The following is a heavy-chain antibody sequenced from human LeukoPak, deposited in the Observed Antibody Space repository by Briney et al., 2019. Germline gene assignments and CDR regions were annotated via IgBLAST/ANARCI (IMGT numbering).Heavy chain of an antibody. D-gene: IGHD2-21*01. Sequence: ASVKVSCKASGYTFTGYYMHWVRQAPGQGLEWMGWINPNSGGTNYAQKFQGRVTMTRDTSISTAYMELSRLRSGDTAVYYCAREGGIGQYYFDYWGQGTLVTVSS. CDR1: GYTFTGYY. CDR3: AREGGIGQYYFDY. V-gene: IGHV1-2*02. CDR2: INPNSGGT. J-gene: IGHJ4*02.